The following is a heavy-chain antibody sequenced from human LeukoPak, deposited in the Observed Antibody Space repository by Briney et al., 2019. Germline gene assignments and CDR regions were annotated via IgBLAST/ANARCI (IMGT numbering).Heavy chain of an antibody. Sequence: GRSLRLSCAASGFTFDDYARHWVRQAPGKGLEWVSGISWNSGSIGYADSVKGRFTISRDNAKNSLYLQMNSLRAEDTALYYCAKGFLGILDTFDIWGQGTMVTVSS. J-gene: IGHJ3*02. CDR3: AKGFLGILDTFDI. V-gene: IGHV3-9*01. D-gene: IGHD3-9*01. CDR1: GFTFDDYA. CDR2: ISWNSGSI.